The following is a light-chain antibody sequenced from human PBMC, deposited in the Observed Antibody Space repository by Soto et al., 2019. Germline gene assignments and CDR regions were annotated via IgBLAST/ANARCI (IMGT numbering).Light chain of an antibody. J-gene: IGLJ3*02. CDR1: SSNVGSSH. CDR2: RSN. V-gene: IGLV1-47*01. CDR3: ATWDDSVRSPV. Sequence: QAVVTQPPSVSGTPGQKFTIPCSGSSSNVGSSHVYWYQQLPGKAPTLLIYRSNQRPPGVPDRFSGSKSGTSASLAISGLRSEDEADYYCATWDDSVRSPVFGGGTKLTVL.